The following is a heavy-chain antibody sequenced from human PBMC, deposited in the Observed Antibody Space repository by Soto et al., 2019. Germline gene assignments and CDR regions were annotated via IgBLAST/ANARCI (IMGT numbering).Heavy chain of an antibody. J-gene: IGHJ4*02. Sequence: QVQLVESGGGVVQPGRSLRLSCAAAGFTVSSYAMHWVRQAPGKGLEWVAVISYEGSNKYYADSVKGRFTISRDNSKNTLYLQMNSLRAEDTAVYYCARSYLAVAGTGYFDYWGQGTLVTVSS. V-gene: IGHV3-30-3*01. D-gene: IGHD6-19*01. CDR3: ARSYLAVAGTGYFDY. CDR2: ISYEGSNK. CDR1: GFTVSSYA.